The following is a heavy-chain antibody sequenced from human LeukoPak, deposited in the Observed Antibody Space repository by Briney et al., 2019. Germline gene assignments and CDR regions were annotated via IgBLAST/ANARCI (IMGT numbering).Heavy chain of an antibody. Sequence: SQTLSLTCAISGDSVSSNSAAWNWIRQSPSRGLEWLGRTYYRSKWYNDYAVSVKSRITINPDTSKNQFSLQLNSVTPEDTAVYYCARVASRPVIDSSSWYWANGGDAFDIWGQGTMVTVSS. CDR3: ARVASRPVIDSSSWYWANGGDAFDI. CDR1: GDSVSSNSAA. V-gene: IGHV6-1*01. J-gene: IGHJ3*02. CDR2: TYYRSKWYN. D-gene: IGHD6-13*01.